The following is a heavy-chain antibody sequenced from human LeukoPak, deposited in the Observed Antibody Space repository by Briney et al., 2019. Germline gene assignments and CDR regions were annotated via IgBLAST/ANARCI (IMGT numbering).Heavy chain of an antibody. Sequence: SETLSLTCAVYGGSFSGYYWSWIRQPPGKGLEWIGEINHSGSTNYNPSLKSRVTISVDTSKNQFSLKLSSVTAADTAVYYCARRSGGSSRVPWVYWGQGTLVTVSS. CDR1: GGSFSGYY. D-gene: IGHD2-15*01. J-gene: IGHJ4*02. CDR2: INHSGST. V-gene: IGHV4-34*01. CDR3: ARRSGGSSRVPWVY.